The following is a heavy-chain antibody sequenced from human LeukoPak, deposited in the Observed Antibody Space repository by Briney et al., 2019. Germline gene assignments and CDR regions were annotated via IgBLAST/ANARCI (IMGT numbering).Heavy chain of an antibody. CDR1: GYTLTELS. D-gene: IGHD6-19*01. Sequence: ASVKVSCKVSGYTLTELSMHWVRQAPGKGLEWMGGFDPEDGETIYAQRFRGRVTMTEDTSTDTAYMELSSLRSEGTAVYYCATDPSGWYVFDYWGQGTLVTVSS. CDR2: FDPEDGET. V-gene: IGHV1-24*01. J-gene: IGHJ4*02. CDR3: ATDPSGWYVFDY.